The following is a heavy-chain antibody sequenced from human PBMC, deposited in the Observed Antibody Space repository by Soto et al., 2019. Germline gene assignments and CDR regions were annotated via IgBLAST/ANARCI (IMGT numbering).Heavy chain of an antibody. Sequence: SVKVSCKASGGTFSSYAISWVRQAPGQGLEWMGGIIPIFGTANYAQKFQGRVTITADESASTAYMELSSLRSEDTAVYYCARAQSYYPNWFDPWGQGTLVTVSS. CDR1: GGTFSSYA. J-gene: IGHJ5*02. D-gene: IGHD3-10*01. V-gene: IGHV1-69*13. CDR2: IIPIFGTA. CDR3: ARAQSYYPNWFDP.